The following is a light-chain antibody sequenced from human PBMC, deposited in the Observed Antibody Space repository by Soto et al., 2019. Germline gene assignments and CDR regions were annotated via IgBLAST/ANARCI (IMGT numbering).Light chain of an antibody. CDR3: HVWDSSSDHNV. J-gene: IGLJ1*01. CDR1: NNGTKS. Sequence: SYELTQPPSVSVAPGQTAKITCGGNNNGTKSVHWYQQKAGQAPVLVVHDDSDRPSGIPERFSGSNSANTATLTISGVEAGDEADYYCHVWDSSSDHNVFGTGTKLTVL. V-gene: IGLV3-21*02. CDR2: DDS.